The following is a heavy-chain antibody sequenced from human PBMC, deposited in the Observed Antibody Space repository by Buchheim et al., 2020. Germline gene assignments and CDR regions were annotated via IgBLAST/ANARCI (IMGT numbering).Heavy chain of an antibody. J-gene: IGHJ4*02. CDR2: ITSSSSYI. D-gene: IGHD2-15*01. V-gene: IGHV3-21*06. CDR1: GFTFSNFS. CDR3: APYCSGGSCNSLDY. Sequence: EVQLVESGGGLVKPGGSLRRSCAASGFTFSNFSMNWVRQAPGNGLEWVSSITSSSSYIFYADSVKGRFTISRDNAKNSLYLQMNSLRAEDTAVYYCAPYCSGGSCNSLDYWGQGTL.